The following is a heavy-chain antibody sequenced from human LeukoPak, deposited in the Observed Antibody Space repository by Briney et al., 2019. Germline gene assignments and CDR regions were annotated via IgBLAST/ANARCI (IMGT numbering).Heavy chain of an antibody. V-gene: IGHV4-34*01. D-gene: IGHD4-17*01. Sequence: SETLSVTCGVSGTSFSSYYWSWIRQTPGKGLEWIGEVNHSGYTNMNPSLKSRVTISVDTSKNQFSLRMSTVTAADTAVYFCARMTTGHDYWGQGTLVTVSS. CDR1: GTSFSSYY. CDR2: VNHSGYT. J-gene: IGHJ4*02. CDR3: ARMTTGHDY.